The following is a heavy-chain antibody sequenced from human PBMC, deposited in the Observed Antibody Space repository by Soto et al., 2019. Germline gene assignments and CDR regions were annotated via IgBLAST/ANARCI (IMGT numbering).Heavy chain of an antibody. D-gene: IGHD5-12*01. Sequence: QVQLVESGGGVVQPGRSPRLSCAASGFTFSSYGMHWVRQAPGKGLEWVAVIWYDGSNKYYADSVKGRFTISRDNSKNTLYLQMNSLRAEDTAVYYCARESRGYAQFFDYWGQGTLVTVSS. V-gene: IGHV3-33*01. CDR3: ARESRGYAQFFDY. J-gene: IGHJ4*02. CDR1: GFTFSSYG. CDR2: IWYDGSNK.